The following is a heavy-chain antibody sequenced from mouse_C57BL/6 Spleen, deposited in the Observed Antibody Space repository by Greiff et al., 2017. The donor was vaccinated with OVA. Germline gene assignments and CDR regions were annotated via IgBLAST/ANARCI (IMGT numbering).Heavy chain of an antibody. D-gene: IGHD2-1*01. V-gene: IGHV1-4*01. CDR1: GYTFTSYT. Sequence: VQLQQSGAELARPGASVKMSCKASGYTFTSYTMHWVKQRPGQGLEWIGYINPSSGYTKYNQKFKDKATLTADKSSSTAYMQLSSLTSEDSAVYYCARERGYGNYPDGFDYWGQGTTLTVSS. CDR3: ARERGYGNYPDGFDY. CDR2: INPSSGYT. J-gene: IGHJ2*01.